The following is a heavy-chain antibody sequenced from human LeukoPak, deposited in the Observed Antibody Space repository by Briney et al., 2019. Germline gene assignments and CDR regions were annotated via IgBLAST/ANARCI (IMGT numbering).Heavy chain of an antibody. J-gene: IGHJ6*02. D-gene: IGHD2-2*01. V-gene: IGHV6-1*01. Sequence: SQTLSLTCAISGDSVSSNSAAWNWIRQSPSRGLEWLGRTYYRSKWYNDYAVSVKSRITINPDTSKNQFSLQLNSVTPEDTAVYYCARDPGYCSSTSCYGPSYGMDVWGQGTTVTVS. CDR1: GDSVSSNSAA. CDR3: ARDPGYCSSTSCYGPSYGMDV. CDR2: TYYRSKWYN.